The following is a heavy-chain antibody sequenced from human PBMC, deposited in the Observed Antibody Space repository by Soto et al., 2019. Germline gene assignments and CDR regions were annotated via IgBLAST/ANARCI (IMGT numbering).Heavy chain of an antibody. V-gene: IGHV4-4*09. CDR3: ARGVATPGTNIDF. CDR2: IYFSGST. D-gene: IGHD6-13*01. Sequence: QVQLQESGPGLVKPSETLSLTCSVSGGSMDGYYWSWIRQTPGQGLEWLGYIYFSGSTRYNPSLKSRLTISLDKSKRQFSMSLSSVTAADTAVYYCARGVATPGTNIDFWGQGTLVTVSS. J-gene: IGHJ4*02. CDR1: GGSMDGYY.